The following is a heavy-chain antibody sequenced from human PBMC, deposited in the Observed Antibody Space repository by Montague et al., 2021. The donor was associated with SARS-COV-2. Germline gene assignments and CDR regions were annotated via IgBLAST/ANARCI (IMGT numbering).Heavy chain of an antibody. D-gene: IGHD3-22*01. J-gene: IGHJ4*02. V-gene: IGHV4-34*01. Sequence: SETLSLTCAVYGESFSGFHWTWIRQPPGKVLGWIGEIDHRGTSNYNPSLKSRVTISMDTSKNQFSLRLNSVTAADTGVYYCARGHLGSTMVVVVMVGAQFYFDYWGQGRLVTVSS. CDR3: ARGHLGSTMVVVVMVGAQFYFDY. CDR1: GESFSGFH. CDR2: IDHRGTS.